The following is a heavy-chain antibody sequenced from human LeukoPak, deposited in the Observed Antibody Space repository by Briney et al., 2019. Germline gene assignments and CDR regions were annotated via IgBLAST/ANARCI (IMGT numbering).Heavy chain of an antibody. CDR3: ARGPVPAAYRDY. CDR2: INHSGST. J-gene: IGHJ4*02. CDR1: GGSFSGYY. Sequence: SETLSLTCAVYGGSFSGYYWSWTRQPPGKGLEWIGEINHSGSTNYNPSLKSRVTISVDTSKNQFSLKLSSVTAADTAVYYCARGPVPAAYRDYWGQGTLVTVSS. D-gene: IGHD2-2*01. V-gene: IGHV4-34*01.